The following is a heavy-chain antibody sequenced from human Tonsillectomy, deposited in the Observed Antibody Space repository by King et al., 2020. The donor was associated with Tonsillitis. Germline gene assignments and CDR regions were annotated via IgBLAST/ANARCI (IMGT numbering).Heavy chain of an antibody. CDR3: ARDRPVPAENYFYYGMDV. CDR2: INPSGGTT. CDR1: GYTFTNYY. J-gene: IGHJ6*02. D-gene: IGHD6-19*01. Sequence: VQLVESGTEVKKPGASVKVSCKASGYTFTNYYMVWVRQAPGQGLERMGIINPSGGTTSYAQKFQGRVTMTRDTATSTVYMELGSLRSEDTAVYYCARDRPVPAENYFYYGMDVWGQGTTVTVSS. V-gene: IGHV1-46*03.